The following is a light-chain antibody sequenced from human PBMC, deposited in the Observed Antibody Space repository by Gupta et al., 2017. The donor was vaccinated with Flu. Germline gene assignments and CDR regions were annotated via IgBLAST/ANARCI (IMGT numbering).Light chain of an antibody. Sequence: KVTISCSGSRANVARQSVCWYQVLPGTAPKLLMYETDKRPSGVPDRFSGSKSGTSATLGITGLQAGDEADYYCGSWDSSLRGWVLGGGTKVTVL. V-gene: IGLV1-51*02. CDR1: RANVARQS. CDR3: GSWDSSLRGWV. CDR2: ETD. J-gene: IGLJ3*02.